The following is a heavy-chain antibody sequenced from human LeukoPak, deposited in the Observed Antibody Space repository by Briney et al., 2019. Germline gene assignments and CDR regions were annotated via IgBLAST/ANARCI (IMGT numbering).Heavy chain of an antibody. CDR2: IIPIFGTA. CDR3: ASQGYSYGYYFDY. J-gene: IGHJ4*02. V-gene: IGHV1-69*05. Sequence: SVKVSCKASGGTFSSYAISWVRQAPGQGLEWMGRIIPIFGTANYAQKFQGRVTITTDESTSTAYMEPSSLRSEDTAVYYCASQGYSYGYYFDYWGQGTLVTVSS. D-gene: IGHD5-18*01. CDR1: GGTFSSYA.